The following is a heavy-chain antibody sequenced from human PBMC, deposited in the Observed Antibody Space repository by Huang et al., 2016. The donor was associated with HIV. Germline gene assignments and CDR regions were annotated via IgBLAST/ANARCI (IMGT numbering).Heavy chain of an antibody. D-gene: IGHD1-7*01. Sequence: AASGFTFSDYSMSWVRQAPGKGLEWVSHISGSSTYIYYVDSVKGRVAISRDNAKNLLFLQMNSLRAEDTALYYCARRYNWNYVAHGFDIWGQGTMVTVSS. CDR1: GFTFSDYS. V-gene: IGHV3-21*06. J-gene: IGHJ3*02. CDR3: ARRYNWNYVAHGFDI. CDR2: ISGSSTYI.